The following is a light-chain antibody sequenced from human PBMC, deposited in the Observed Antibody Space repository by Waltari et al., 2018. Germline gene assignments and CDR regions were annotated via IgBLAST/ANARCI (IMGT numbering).Light chain of an antibody. CDR1: SSDIGGYNY. Sequence: QAALTQPRPVSGSPGQSVTISCTGTSSDIGGYNYVSWYQQHPGTAPKLMIYEVSKRPSGVSDRFSCSNSGNTASLTISGLQAEDEADYYCSSYAGSNTYVLFGGGTRLTVL. CDR2: EVS. J-gene: IGLJ2*01. V-gene: IGLV2-11*01. CDR3: SSYAGSNTYVL.